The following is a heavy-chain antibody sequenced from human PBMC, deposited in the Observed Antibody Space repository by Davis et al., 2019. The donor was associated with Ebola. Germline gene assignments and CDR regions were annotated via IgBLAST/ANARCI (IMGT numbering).Heavy chain of an antibody. D-gene: IGHD2-15*01. V-gene: IGHV3-30*14. CDR2: ISYDGSNK. J-gene: IGHJ4*02. CDR1: GFTFSSYA. CDR3: AQGWSRYYFDY. Sequence: GESLKISCAASGFTFSSYAMHWVRQAPGKGLEWVAVISYDGSNKYYADSVKGRFTISRDNSKNTLYLQMNSLRAEDTAVYYCAQGWSRYYFDYWGQGTLVTVSS.